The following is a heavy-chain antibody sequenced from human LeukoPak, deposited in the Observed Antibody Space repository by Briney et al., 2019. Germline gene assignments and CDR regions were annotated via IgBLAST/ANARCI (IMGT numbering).Heavy chain of an antibody. CDR1: GFSFSSYG. Sequence: SGGSLRLSCTASGFSFSSYGMHWVRQAPGKGLEWVASIWYDGSNTNYVDSVKGRFTISRDNSKNTLHLQMNSLRVEDTAVYFCASGATTRLDHWGQGTLVTVSS. CDR3: ASGATTRLDH. D-gene: IGHD1-26*01. J-gene: IGHJ4*02. CDR2: IWYDGSNT. V-gene: IGHV3-33*01.